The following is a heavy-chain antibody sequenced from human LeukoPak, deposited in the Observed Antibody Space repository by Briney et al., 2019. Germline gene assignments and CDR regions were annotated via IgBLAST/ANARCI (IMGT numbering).Heavy chain of an antibody. CDR2: INGSSTYT. V-gene: IGHV3-11*06. CDR3: TRDPRAGDY. Sequence: PGGSLRLSCAASGFTFSDYYMTWIRQAPGKGLECVSYINGSSTYTNYADSVKDRFTISRDNARNSVYLQMNSLRAEDTAVYYCTRDPRAGDYWGLGTLVAVSS. CDR1: GFTFSDYY. J-gene: IGHJ4*02.